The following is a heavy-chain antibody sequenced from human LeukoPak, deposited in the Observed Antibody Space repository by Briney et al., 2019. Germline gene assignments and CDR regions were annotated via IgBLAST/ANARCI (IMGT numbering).Heavy chain of an antibody. CDR3: ARGRGSYSRLRYYYYMDV. Sequence: ASVKVSCKASGYTFTSYDINWVRQATGQGLEWMGWMNPNSGNTGYAQKFQGRVTMTRNTSISTAYMELSSLRSEDTAVYYCARGRGSYSRLRYYYYMDVWGKGTTVTISS. V-gene: IGHV1-8*01. J-gene: IGHJ6*03. CDR1: GYTFTSYD. D-gene: IGHD1-26*01. CDR2: MNPNSGNT.